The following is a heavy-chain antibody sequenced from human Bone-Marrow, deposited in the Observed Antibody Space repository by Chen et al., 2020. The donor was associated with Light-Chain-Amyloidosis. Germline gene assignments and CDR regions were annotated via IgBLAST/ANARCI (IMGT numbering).Heavy chain of an antibody. J-gene: IGHJ3*02. Sequence: EVQLVESGGGLLQRGGSLRLSCAASGFAFSSYAMSWVRQAPGKGLEWVATMSGSGGSRDYGDSVKGRLTISRDNSKNARFLQRNSLRAEDTAVYYCAKDISYDDILPGYPADAFDIWGQGTMVTVSS. CDR3: AKDISYDDILPGYPADAFDI. D-gene: IGHD3-9*01. CDR1: GFAFSSYA. CDR2: MSGSGGSR. V-gene: IGHV3-23*04.